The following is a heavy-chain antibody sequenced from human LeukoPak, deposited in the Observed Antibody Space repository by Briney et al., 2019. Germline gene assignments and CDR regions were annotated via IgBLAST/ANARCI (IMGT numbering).Heavy chain of an antibody. CDR3: ARGPTGYRYYYFDY. CDR2: IYYSGST. V-gene: IGHV4-39*01. J-gene: IGHJ4*02. CDR1: GGSISSSSYY. Sequence: SETLSLTCTVSGGSISSSSYYWGWIRQPPGKGLEWIGSIYYSGSTYYNPSLKSRVTISVDTSKNQFSLKLSSVTAADTAVYYCARGPTGYRYYYFDYWGQGTLVTVSS. D-gene: IGHD3-9*01.